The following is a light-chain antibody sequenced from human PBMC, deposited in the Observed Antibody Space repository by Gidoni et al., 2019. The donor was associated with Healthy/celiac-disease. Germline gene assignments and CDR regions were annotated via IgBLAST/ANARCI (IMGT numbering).Light chain of an antibody. CDR1: QSVSSSY. CDR3: QQYGSSPGT. J-gene: IGKJ4*01. CDR2: GAS. V-gene: IGKV3-20*01. Sequence: EIVLTQSPGTLSFSPGERATLSCRASQSVSSSYLAWYQQKPGQAPRLLIYGASRRATGIPDRFSGSGSGTDFTLTISRLEPEDFAVYYCQQYGSSPGTFGGGTKVEIK.